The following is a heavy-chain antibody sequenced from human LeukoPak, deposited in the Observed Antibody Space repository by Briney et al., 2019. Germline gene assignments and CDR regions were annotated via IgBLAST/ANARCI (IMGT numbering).Heavy chain of an antibody. CDR1: GITVSANY. V-gene: IGHV3-66*01. D-gene: IGHD6-6*01. CDR2: ISSGGST. J-gene: IGHJ4*02. CDR3: ARGWSSSSYFGY. Sequence: RGSLRLSCAASGITVSANYWNWVRQAPGKGLEWVSVISSGGSTSYADSVKGRFTISRDNSKNTLYLQMNSLRAEDTAVYYCARGWSSSSYFGYWGQGPLVTVSS.